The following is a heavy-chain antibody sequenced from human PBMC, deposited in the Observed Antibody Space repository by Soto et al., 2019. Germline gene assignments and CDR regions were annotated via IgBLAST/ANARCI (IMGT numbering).Heavy chain of an antibody. CDR2: IYYSGST. V-gene: IGHV4-30-4*01. CDR1: GGSISSGDYY. CDR3: ARVGTVKGGYFDY. D-gene: IGHD4-17*01. Sequence: QVQLQESGPGLVKPSQTLSLTCSVSGGSISSGDYYWSWIRQPPGKGLEWIGYIYYSGSTYYNPSLKSRVTISVDTSKNQFSLKLSSVTAADTAVYYCARVGTVKGGYFDYWGQGTLVTVSS. J-gene: IGHJ4*02.